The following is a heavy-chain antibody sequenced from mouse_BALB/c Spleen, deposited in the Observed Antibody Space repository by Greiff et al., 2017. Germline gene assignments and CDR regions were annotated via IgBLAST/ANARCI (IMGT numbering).Heavy chain of an antibody. Sequence: DVQLQESGPGLVKPSQSLSLTCTVTGYSITSDYAWNWIRQFPGNKLEWMGYISYSGSTSYNPSLKSRISITRDTSKNQFFLQLNSVTTEDTATYYCAQEVWNPFAYWGQGTLVTVSA. J-gene: IGHJ3*01. CDR3: AQEVWNPFAY. CDR2: ISYSGST. CDR1: GYSITSDYA. V-gene: IGHV3-2*02.